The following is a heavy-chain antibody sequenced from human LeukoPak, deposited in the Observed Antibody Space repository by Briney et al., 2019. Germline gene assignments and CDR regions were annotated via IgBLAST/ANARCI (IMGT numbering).Heavy chain of an antibody. D-gene: IGHD3-22*01. CDR2: INHSGST. Sequence: SETLSLTCAVYGGSFSGYYWSWIRQPPGKGLEWIGEINHSGSTNYNPSLKSRVTISVDTSKNQFSLKLSSVTAADTAVYYCARVITMIVEEYYYYYYMDVWGKGTTVTVSS. CDR3: ARVITMIVEEYYYYYYMDV. V-gene: IGHV4-34*01. CDR1: GGSFSGYY. J-gene: IGHJ6*03.